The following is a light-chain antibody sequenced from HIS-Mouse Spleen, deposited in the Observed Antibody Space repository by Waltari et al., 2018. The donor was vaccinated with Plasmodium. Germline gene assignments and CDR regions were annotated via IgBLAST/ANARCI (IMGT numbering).Light chain of an antibody. CDR3: QQYYSYPFT. CDR2: AAS. Sequence: AIRMTQSPSSFSASTGDRVTITCRASQGISSYLAWYQQKPGKAPKLLIYAASTLPSGVPARFSGSGSGTDFTLTISCLQSEDFATYYCQQYYSYPFTFGPGTKVEIK. J-gene: IGKJ3*01. V-gene: IGKV1-8*01. CDR1: QGISSY.